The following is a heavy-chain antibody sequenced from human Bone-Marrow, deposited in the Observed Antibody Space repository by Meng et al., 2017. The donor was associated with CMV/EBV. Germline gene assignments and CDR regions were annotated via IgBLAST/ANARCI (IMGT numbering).Heavy chain of an antibody. D-gene: IGHD6-19*01. CDR2: MSYSGGA. V-gene: IGHV4-39*07. J-gene: IGHJ4*02. CDR1: GGSISSSSYY. CDR3: ARATRAYSSGLLDF. Sequence: SETLSLTCTVSGGSISSSSYYWGWMRQPPGKGLEWVGSMSYSGGAYYNPSLESRATISVDTSKRQFSLRLRSVTAADTAVYFCARATRAYSSGLLDFWGQGTLVTVSS.